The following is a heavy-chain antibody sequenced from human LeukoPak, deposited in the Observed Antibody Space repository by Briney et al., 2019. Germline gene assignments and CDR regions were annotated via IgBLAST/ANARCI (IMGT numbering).Heavy chain of an antibody. J-gene: IGHJ4*02. CDR1: GFTFSSYA. V-gene: IGHV3-23*01. CDR3: AKDESGGVVSFDY. D-gene: IGHD3-3*01. Sequence: GGSLRLSCAASGFTFSSYAMSWVRQAPGKGLEWVSYISGSGGGTYYADSVKGRFTISRDNSKNTLYLQMNSLRAEDTAVYYCAKDESGGVVSFDYWGQGTLVTVSS. CDR2: ISGSGGGT.